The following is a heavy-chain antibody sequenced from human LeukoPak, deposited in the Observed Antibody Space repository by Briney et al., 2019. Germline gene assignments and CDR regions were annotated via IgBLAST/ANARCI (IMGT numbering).Heavy chain of an antibody. CDR3: ARDPYGSGSYSAFDI. V-gene: IGHV3-23*01. D-gene: IGHD3-10*01. Sequence: PGGSLRLSCAASGFTFSSYAMSWVRQAPGKGLEWVSAISGSGGSTYYVDSVKGRFTISRDNSKNTLYLQMNSLRAEDTAVYYCARDPYGSGSYSAFDIWGQGTMVTVSS. CDR1: GFTFSSYA. J-gene: IGHJ3*02. CDR2: ISGSGGST.